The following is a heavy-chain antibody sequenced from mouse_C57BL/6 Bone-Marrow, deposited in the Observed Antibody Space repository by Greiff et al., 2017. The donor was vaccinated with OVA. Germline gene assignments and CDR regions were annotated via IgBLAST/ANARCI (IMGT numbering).Heavy chain of an antibody. D-gene: IGHD1-1*01. CDR2: SRNKANDYTT. J-gene: IGHJ4*01. CDR3: ARDYYGSSYGAMDY. Sequence: EVQLVESGGGLVQSGRSLRLSCATSGFTFSDFYMEWVRQAPGKGLEWIAASRNKANDYTTEYSASVKGRFIVSRDTSQSILYLQMNALRAEDTAIDYCARDYYGSSYGAMDYWGQGTSVTVSS. V-gene: IGHV7-1*01. CDR1: GFTFSDFY.